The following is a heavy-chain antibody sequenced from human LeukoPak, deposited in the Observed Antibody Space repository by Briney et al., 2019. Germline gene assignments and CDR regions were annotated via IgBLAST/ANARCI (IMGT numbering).Heavy chain of an antibody. Sequence: PSQTLSLTCTVSGGSISSGGYYWSWIRQPPGKGLEWIGYIYHSGSTYYNPSLKSRVTISVDTSKNQFSLKLSSVTAADTAVYYCARTPVGTGYSHAHDLWGRGTLVTVSS. V-gene: IGHV4-30-2*05. J-gene: IGHJ2*01. CDR1: GGSISSGGYY. CDR2: IYHSGST. D-gene: IGHD5-18*01. CDR3: ARTPVGTGYSHAHDL.